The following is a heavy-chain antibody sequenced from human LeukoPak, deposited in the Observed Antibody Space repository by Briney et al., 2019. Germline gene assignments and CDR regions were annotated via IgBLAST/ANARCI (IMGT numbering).Heavy chain of an antibody. CDR3: AKWNSGGRLGYFDY. Sequence: PGGSLRLSCAASGFTFSSYAMSWVRQAPGKGLEWVSAISGSGGSTYYADSVKGRITISRDNSKNTLYLQMNSLRAEDTAVYYCAKWNSGGRLGYFDYWGQGTLVTVSS. V-gene: IGHV3-23*01. D-gene: IGHD2-15*01. CDR1: GFTFSSYA. J-gene: IGHJ4*02. CDR2: ISGSGGST.